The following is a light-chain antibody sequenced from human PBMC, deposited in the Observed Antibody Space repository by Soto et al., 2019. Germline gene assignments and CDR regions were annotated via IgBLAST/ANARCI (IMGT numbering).Light chain of an antibody. Sequence: QSALTQPASVSGSPGQSITISCTGTSSDVGGYNYVSWYQQHPGKATKLMIYDVSNRPSGVSNRFSGSKSGNTASLTISGLQAEDEXDXXCSXXTXXXXXVXFGTGT. V-gene: IGLV2-14*01. J-gene: IGLJ1*01. CDR2: DVS. CDR1: SSDVGGYNY. CDR3: SXXTXXXXXVX.